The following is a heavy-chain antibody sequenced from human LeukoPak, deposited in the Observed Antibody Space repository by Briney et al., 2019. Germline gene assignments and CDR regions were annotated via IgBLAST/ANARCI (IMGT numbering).Heavy chain of an antibody. D-gene: IGHD6-19*01. CDR1: GGSISSYY. Sequence: SETLSLTCTVSGGSISSYYWSWIRQPPGKGLEWIGYIYYSGSTNYNPSLKSRVTISVDTSKNQFSLKLSSVTAADTAVYYCARVFRYSSGWYEYYFDYWGQGTLVTVSS. J-gene: IGHJ4*02. CDR3: ARVFRYSSGWYEYYFDY. V-gene: IGHV4-59*01. CDR2: IYYSGST.